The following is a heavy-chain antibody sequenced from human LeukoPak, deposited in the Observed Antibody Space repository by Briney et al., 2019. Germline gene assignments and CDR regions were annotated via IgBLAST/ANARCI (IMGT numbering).Heavy chain of an antibody. J-gene: IGHJ3*02. V-gene: IGHV1-46*01. CDR3: ARDRGYGSGNYDAFDI. CDR2: INPSGGTT. CDR1: GYTFTSYY. Sequence: ASVKVSCKASGYTFTSYYMHWVRQAPGQGLEWMGIINPSGGTTSYAQKFQGRVTMTRDTSTSTVYMELSSLRSEDTAVYYCARDRGYGSGNYDAFDIWGQGTMVTVSP. D-gene: IGHD3-10*01.